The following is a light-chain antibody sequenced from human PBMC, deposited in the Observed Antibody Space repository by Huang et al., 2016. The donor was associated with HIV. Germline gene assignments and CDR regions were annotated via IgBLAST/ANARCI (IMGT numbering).Light chain of an antibody. CDR1: QIIGRN. V-gene: IGKV3-15*01. CDR3: QQYRNWPRT. Sequence: EIVMTQSPATLSVSPGERATLFCRASQIIGRNLAWYQQKPGQSPRLLIYGASARATCIPARFSGVDSGTEFTLTIDGLQSEDSAVYYCQQYRNWPRTFGQGTKVEI. CDR2: GAS. J-gene: IGKJ1*01.